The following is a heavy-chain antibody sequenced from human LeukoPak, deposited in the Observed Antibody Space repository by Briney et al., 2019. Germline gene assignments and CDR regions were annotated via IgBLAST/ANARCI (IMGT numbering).Heavy chain of an antibody. CDR1: GYTFTSYA. Sequence: ASVKVSCKASGYTFTSYAMHWVRQAPGQRLEWMGWINAGNGNTKYSQEFQGRVTITRDMSTSTVYMELSRLRSDDTAVYYCARGGYYDSSGYYYPFDYWGQGTLVTVSS. V-gene: IGHV1-3*01. CDR3: ARGGYYDSSGYYYPFDY. J-gene: IGHJ4*02. CDR2: INAGNGNT. D-gene: IGHD3-22*01.